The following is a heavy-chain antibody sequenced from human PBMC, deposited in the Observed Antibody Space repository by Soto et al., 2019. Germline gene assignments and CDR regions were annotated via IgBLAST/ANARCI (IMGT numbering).Heavy chain of an antibody. V-gene: IGHV1-8*01. CDR2: MNTNSGNT. D-gene: IGHD3-10*01. CDR3: AGSNGWGSYCVY. J-gene: IGHJ4*02. Sequence: QVQLVQSGAEVKKPGASVKVSCKASGYTFTSYDINWVRQATGQGLEWMGWMNTNSGNTGYEQKFQGRVTMTRNTSMSTPYMKLSSMRSEETAVYYCAGSNGWGSYCVYWGQGTLVTVSS. CDR1: GYTFTSYD.